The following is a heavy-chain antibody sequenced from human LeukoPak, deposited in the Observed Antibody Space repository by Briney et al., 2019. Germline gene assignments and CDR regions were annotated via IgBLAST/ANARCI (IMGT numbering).Heavy chain of an antibody. CDR2: ISYDGSNK. CDR3: ARDRSGEQWLVFFDY. Sequence: PGGSLRLSCAASGFTFSSYAMHWVRQAPGKGLEWVAVISYDGSNKYYADSVKGRFTISRDNPKNTLYLQMNSLRAEDTAVYYCARDRSGEQWLVFFDYWGQGTLVTVSS. J-gene: IGHJ4*02. CDR1: GFTFSSYA. D-gene: IGHD6-19*01. V-gene: IGHV3-30-3*01.